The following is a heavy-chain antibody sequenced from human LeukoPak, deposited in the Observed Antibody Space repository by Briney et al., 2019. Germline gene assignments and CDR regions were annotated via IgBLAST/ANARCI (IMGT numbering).Heavy chain of an antibody. Sequence: SGTLSLTCAVYGGSFSGYYWSWIRQPPGKGLEWNGEINHSGSTNYNPSLKSRVTISKDTSKNQFSLKLNSVTAADTALYYCARFVGSSWLAFDIWGQGTMVTVSS. CDR3: ARFVGSSWLAFDI. J-gene: IGHJ3*02. D-gene: IGHD6-13*01. V-gene: IGHV4-34*01. CDR2: INHSGST. CDR1: GGSFSGYY.